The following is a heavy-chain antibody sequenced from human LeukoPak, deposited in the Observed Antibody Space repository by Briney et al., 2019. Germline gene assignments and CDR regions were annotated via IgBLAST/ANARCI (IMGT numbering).Heavy chain of an antibody. Sequence: SETLSLTCTVSGGSISGSSYYWGWIRQPPGKGLEWIGSIYYSGSTYYNPSLKSRVTISVDTSENQFSLKLSSVTAADTAVYYCARSSRHDRYGSGSYYNLPLDYWGQGTLVTVSS. J-gene: IGHJ4*02. CDR1: GGSISGSSYY. CDR2: IYYSGST. CDR3: ARSSRHDRYGSGSYYNLPLDY. V-gene: IGHV4-39*07. D-gene: IGHD3-10*01.